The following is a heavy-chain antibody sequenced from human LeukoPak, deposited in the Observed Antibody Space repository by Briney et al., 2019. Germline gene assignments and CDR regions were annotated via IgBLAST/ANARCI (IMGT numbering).Heavy chain of an antibody. J-gene: IGHJ3*02. Sequence: PGGSLRLSCAASGFDFSTQWMSWIRQPPGKGLEWIGEINHSGSTNYNPSLKSRVTISLDTSKNQFSLKVISMTAADTAAYYCTKSDGYGLIRICGRGTMVTVSS. CDR3: TKSDGYGLIRI. D-gene: IGHD3-10*01. CDR1: GFDFSTQW. CDR2: INHSGST. V-gene: IGHV4-34*03.